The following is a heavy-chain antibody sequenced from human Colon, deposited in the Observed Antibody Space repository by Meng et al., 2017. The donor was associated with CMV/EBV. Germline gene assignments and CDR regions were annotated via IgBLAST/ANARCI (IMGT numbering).Heavy chain of an antibody. J-gene: IGHJ1*01. Sequence: GYNFTSWYMHWVRQGHGSGLEWKGMRRRSGGGTSYAGRFQGRVTMTRDTSTRTFYMELRSLRSDDTAIYYCARGLDYYERSGLSDYWGQGTLVTVSS. V-gene: IGHV1-46*01. CDR1: GYNFTSWY. D-gene: IGHD3-22*01. CDR3: ARGLDYYERSGLSDY. CDR2: RRRSGGGT.